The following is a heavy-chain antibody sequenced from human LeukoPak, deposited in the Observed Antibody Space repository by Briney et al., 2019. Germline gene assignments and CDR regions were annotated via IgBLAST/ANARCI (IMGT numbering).Heavy chain of an antibody. CDR2: IYYSGST. V-gene: IGHV4-39*03. Sequence: PSETLSLTCTVSGGSISSSSYYWGWIRQPPGKGLEWIGSIYYSGSTYYNPSLKSRVTISVDTSKNQFSLKLSSVTAADTAVYYCRGYCSSTSCYTGYYYGMDVWGQGTTVTVSS. D-gene: IGHD2-2*02. CDR1: GGSISSSSYY. J-gene: IGHJ6*02. CDR3: RGYCSSTSCYTGYYYGMDV.